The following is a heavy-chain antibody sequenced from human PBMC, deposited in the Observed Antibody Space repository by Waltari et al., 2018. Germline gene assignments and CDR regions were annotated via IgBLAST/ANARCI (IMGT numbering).Heavy chain of an antibody. J-gene: IGHJ6*02. D-gene: IGHD1-26*01. V-gene: IGHV4-4*07. CDR3: ARDGRIVGAYYGMDV. CDR1: GGSISSYY. Sequence: QVQLQESGPGLVKPSETLSLTCTVSGGSISSYYWSWIRQPAGKGLEWIGRIYTSGSPNYNPSLKSRVTMSVDTSKNQFSLKLSSVTAADTAVYYCARDGRIVGAYYGMDVWGQGTTVTVSS. CDR2: IYTSGSP.